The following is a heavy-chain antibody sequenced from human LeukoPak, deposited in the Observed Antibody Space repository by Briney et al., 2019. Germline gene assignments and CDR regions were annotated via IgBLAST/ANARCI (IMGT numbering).Heavy chain of an antibody. V-gene: IGHV3-11*04. CDR1: GFTFSDYY. CDR2: ISSSGSTI. CDR3: ARGRGIGYYDFWSGYYTGSLFDY. D-gene: IGHD3-3*01. Sequence: PGGSLRLSCAASGFTFSDYYMSWIRQAPGKGLEWVSYISSSGSTIYYADSVKGRFTISRDNAKNSLYLQMNSLRAEDTAVYYCARGRGIGYYDFWSGYYTGSLFDYWGQGTLVTVSS. J-gene: IGHJ4*02.